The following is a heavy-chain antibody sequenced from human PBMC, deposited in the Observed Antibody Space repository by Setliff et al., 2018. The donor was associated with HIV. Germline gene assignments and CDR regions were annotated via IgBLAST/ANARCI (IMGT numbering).Heavy chain of an antibody. D-gene: IGHD3-9*01. CDR3: ARGGGYFERLFPPSYYMDV. CDR2: LIPTVHIT. Sequence: SVKVSCKASGGTFGNQAIAWVRQAPGQGLEWVGGLIPTVHITRYAEHLQGRVTISADASTATAYMELKDLKSADTAVYYCARGGGYFERLFPPSYYMDVWGKGTTVTVSS. J-gene: IGHJ6*03. CDR1: GGTFGNQA. V-gene: IGHV1-69*10.